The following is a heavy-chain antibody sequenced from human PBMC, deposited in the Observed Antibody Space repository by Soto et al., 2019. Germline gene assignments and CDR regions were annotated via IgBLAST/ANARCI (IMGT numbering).Heavy chain of an antibody. CDR3: AKEFDYSAGAFDI. V-gene: IGHV3-23*01. J-gene: IGHJ3*02. CDR2: MSGSGGST. CDR1: EFTISSYA. Sequence: PGGSLRLACAAAEFTISSYAMRWVLQAPGKGLEWVSAMSGSGGSTYYADSVKGRFTISRDNCKNTLYLQRNSLRAEDTAVYYCAKEFDYSAGAFDIGAQGTMVTV. D-gene: IGHD4-4*01.